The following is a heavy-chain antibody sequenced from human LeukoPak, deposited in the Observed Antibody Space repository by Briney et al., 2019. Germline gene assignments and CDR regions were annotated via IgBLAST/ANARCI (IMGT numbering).Heavy chain of an antibody. J-gene: IGHJ4*02. Sequence: SETLSLTCGVSGGSITSHNWWSWVRQPPGEGLEWIGEIYHGGITNYNPSLKSRVSMSVDKSKNQSYLPLSSVTAADTAVYYCASHMAVTGTKGFDFWGQGTLVTVSS. D-gene: IGHD6-19*01. V-gene: IGHV4-4*02. CDR1: GGSITSHNW. CDR3: ASHMAVTGTKGFDF. CDR2: IYHGGIT.